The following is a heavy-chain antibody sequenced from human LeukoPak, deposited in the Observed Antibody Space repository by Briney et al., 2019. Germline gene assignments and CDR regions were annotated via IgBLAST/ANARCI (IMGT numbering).Heavy chain of an antibody. V-gene: IGHV3-7*01. Sequence: PGGSLRLSCATSGFTFSTYWMSWVRQAPGKGLEWVANIKQDGSEKYYVGFVKGRFTISRDNAKNSLYLQMNSLRAEDTAVYYCANGDGFDYWGQGTLVTVSS. CDR2: IKQDGSEK. CDR3: ANGDGFDY. J-gene: IGHJ4*02. CDR1: GFTFSTYW. D-gene: IGHD5-24*01.